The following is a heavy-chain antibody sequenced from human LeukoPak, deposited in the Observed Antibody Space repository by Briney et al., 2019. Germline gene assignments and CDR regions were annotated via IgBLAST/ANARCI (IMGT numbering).Heavy chain of an antibody. CDR2: ISSSSSYI. V-gene: IGHV3-21*01. CDR3: AREGYDILTGDAFDI. CDR1: GFTFSSYS. D-gene: IGHD3-9*01. J-gene: IGHJ3*02. Sequence: GGSLRLSCAASGFTFSSYSMNWVRQAPGKGLEWVSSISSSSSYIYYADSVKGQFTISRDNAKNSLYLQMNSLRAEDTAVYYCAREGYDILTGDAFDIWGQGTMVTVSS.